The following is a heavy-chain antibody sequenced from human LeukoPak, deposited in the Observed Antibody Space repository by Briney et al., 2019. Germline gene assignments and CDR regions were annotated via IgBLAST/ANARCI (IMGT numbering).Heavy chain of an antibody. D-gene: IGHD6-13*01. J-gene: IGHJ4*02. V-gene: IGHV3-23*01. CDR3: AKGLLTKTHGISWDPFDS. Sequence: GGSLRLSCAASGFTFSGYAMTWVRQAPGKGLEWVATISGLGSTTYYADSVKGRFTISRDNSQNTLYLQMNSLRAEDTAIYYCAKGLLTKTHGISWDPFDSWGQGTLVSVSS. CDR2: ISGLGSTT. CDR1: GFTFSGYA.